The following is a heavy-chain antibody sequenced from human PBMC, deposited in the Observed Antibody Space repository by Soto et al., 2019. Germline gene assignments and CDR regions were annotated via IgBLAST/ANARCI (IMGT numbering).Heavy chain of an antibody. CDR3: ARAGGMLSLNYYHYGMDV. CDR1: GGSISSGDYY. CDR2: IYYSGST. Sequence: SETLSLTCTVSGGSISSGDYYWSWIRQPPGKGLEWIGYIYYSGSTYYNPSLKSRVTISVDTSKNQFSLKLSSVTAADTAVYYCARAGGMLSLNYYHYGMDVWGQGTTVTVSS. D-gene: IGHD2-8*01. J-gene: IGHJ6*02. V-gene: IGHV4-30-4*01.